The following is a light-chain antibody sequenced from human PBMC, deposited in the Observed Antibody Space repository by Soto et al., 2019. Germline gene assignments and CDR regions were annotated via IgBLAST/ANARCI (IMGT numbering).Light chain of an antibody. Sequence: EIVRTQSPATLSVSPGERATLSCRASQSVNSNLAWYQQKPGQAPRLLIYGASTRATGVPARFSGSGPGTEFILTVSSLQSEDFAVYFCQQYNNCPTFGQGTKVVIK. CDR2: GAS. CDR1: QSVNSN. CDR3: QQYNNCPT. J-gene: IGKJ1*01. V-gene: IGKV3-15*01.